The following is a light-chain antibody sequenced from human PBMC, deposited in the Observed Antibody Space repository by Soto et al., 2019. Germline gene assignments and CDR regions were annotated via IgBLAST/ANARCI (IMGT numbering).Light chain of an antibody. V-gene: IGLV1-47*01. Sequence: QSLLAEPPSASVTPGQRVTISCSGSSSNIGTYYVDWYQQLPGTAPKLLIHRNGQRPSGVPDRFSGSKSGTSASLAISGLRSEDEADYYCATWDDRLRAYVIGAGTKVTVL. CDR1: SSNIGTYY. CDR2: RNG. J-gene: IGLJ1*01. CDR3: ATWDDRLRAYV.